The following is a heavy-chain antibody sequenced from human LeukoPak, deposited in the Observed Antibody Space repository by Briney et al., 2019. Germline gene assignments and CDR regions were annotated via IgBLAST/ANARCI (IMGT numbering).Heavy chain of an antibody. V-gene: IGHV3-74*01. CDR2: INSDGSST. CDR3: ARVYNWNDSGGPDAFDI. CDR1: GFTFSSYW. D-gene: IGHD1-1*01. Sequence: GGSLRLSCAASGFTFSSYWMHWVRQAPGKGLVWVSRINSDGSSTSYADSVKGRFTISRDNAKNTLYLQMNSLRAEDTAVYYCARVYNWNDSGGPDAFDIWGQGTMVTVSS. J-gene: IGHJ3*02.